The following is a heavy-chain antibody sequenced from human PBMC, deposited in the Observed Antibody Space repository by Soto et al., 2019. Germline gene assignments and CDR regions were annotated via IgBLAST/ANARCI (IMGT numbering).Heavy chain of an antibody. CDR2: INVGTGDT. Sequence: QVQLVQSGAEVKKPGASVRVSCKASGYTFTAYAMDWVRQTPGQRLEWVGWINVGTGDTEYSQQFQGRVNITRDTSARTLYMELSSLRSGDTAVYYCARDVDTSMSAPLDYWGQGSLVTVSS. J-gene: IGHJ4*02. CDR3: ARDVDTSMSAPLDY. D-gene: IGHD5-18*01. V-gene: IGHV1-3*01. CDR1: GYTFTAYA.